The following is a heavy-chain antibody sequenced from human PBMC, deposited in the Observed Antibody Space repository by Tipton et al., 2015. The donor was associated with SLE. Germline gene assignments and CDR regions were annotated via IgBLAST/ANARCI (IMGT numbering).Heavy chain of an antibody. J-gene: IGHJ3*02. D-gene: IGHD2-2*02. CDR3: ARALWVDKDIAVEPPAIRLRAFDI. Sequence: PGLVKPSETLSLTCTVSGDSINNYYWSWIRQPPGKGLEWIGYIYYSGSTNYNPSLKSRVAISVDTSKNQFSLKLSSVTAADTAVYYCARALWVDKDIAVEPPAIRLRAFDIWGQGTMVSVSS. CDR2: IYYSGST. CDR1: GDSINNYY. V-gene: IGHV4-59*01.